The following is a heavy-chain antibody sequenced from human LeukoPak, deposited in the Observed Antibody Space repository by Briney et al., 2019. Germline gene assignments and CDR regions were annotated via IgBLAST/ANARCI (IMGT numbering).Heavy chain of an antibody. D-gene: IGHD6-13*01. Sequence: ASVKVSFKASGYTFTVSYMHWVRQAPGQGLEWMGWINPNSVGTNYAQKFQGRVTMTRDTSISTAYMELSRLRSDDTAVYYCARGDNSSWYRFDYWGQGTLVTVSS. J-gene: IGHJ4*02. CDR3: ARGDNSSWYRFDY. V-gene: IGHV1-2*02. CDR1: GYTFTVSY. CDR2: INPNSVGT.